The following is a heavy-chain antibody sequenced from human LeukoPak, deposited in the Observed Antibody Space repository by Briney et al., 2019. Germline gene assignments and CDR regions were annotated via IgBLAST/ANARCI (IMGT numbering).Heavy chain of an antibody. CDR2: INSDGSST. J-gene: IGHJ4*02. Sequence: GGSLRLSCAASGFTFSSYWMHWVRQAPGKGLVWVSRINSDGSSTSYADSVKGRFTISRDNSKNTLYLQMNSLRGEDTAVYYCAKDSSTIAVAGTFDYWGQGTLVTVSS. CDR1: GFTFSSYW. D-gene: IGHD6-19*01. CDR3: AKDSSTIAVAGTFDY. V-gene: IGHV3-74*01.